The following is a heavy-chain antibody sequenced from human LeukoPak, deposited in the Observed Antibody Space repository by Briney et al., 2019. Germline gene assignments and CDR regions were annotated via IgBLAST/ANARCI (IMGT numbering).Heavy chain of an antibody. D-gene: IGHD4-11*01. CDR2: ISSSSTI. CDR3: ARGSSTVTTKFDY. J-gene: IGHJ4*02. CDR1: GFTFSSYS. V-gene: IGHV3-48*02. Sequence: GGSLRLSCAASGFTFSSYSMNWVRQAPGKGLEWVSYISSSSTIYYADSVKGRFTISRDNAKNSLYLQMNSLRDEDTAVYYCARGSSTVTTKFDYWGQGTLVTVSS.